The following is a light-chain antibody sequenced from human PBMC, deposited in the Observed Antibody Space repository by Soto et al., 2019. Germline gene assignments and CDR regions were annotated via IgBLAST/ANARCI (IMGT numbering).Light chain of an antibody. Sequence: EIVLTQSPGTLSLSPGERATLSCRASQSVSNSYLAWYQQKPGQAPRLLIYGASSRATGIPDRFSGSGSGRAVTLRISRLEPEDFAMKYCQQHCRIPPHTFGAGTKVDIK. V-gene: IGKV3-20*01. J-gene: IGKJ3*01. CDR1: QSVSNSY. CDR2: GAS. CDR3: QQHCRIPPHT.